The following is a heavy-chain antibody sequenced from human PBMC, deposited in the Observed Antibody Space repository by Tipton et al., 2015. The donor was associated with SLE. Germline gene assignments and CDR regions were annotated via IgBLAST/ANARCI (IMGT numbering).Heavy chain of an antibody. D-gene: IGHD5-18*01. CDR3: AKDIGYSYGFDAFDI. V-gene: IGHV3-9*01. J-gene: IGHJ3*02. Sequence: SLRLSCAASGFTFDDYAMHWVRQAPGKGLEWVSGISWNSGSIGYADSVKGRFTISRDNAKNSLYLQMNSLRAEDTALYYCAKDIGYSYGFDAFDIRGQGTMVTVSS. CDR1: GFTFDDYA. CDR2: ISWNSGSI.